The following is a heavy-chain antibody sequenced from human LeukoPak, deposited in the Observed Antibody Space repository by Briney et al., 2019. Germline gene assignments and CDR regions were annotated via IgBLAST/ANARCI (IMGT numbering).Heavy chain of an antibody. V-gene: IGHV1-18*01. D-gene: IGHD3-10*01. J-gene: IGHJ3*02. CDR3: ARDPLWFGEWNDAFDI. CDR1: GHTFTSYG. CDR2: ISAYNGNT. Sequence: EASVKVSCKASGHTFTSYGISWVRQAPGQGLEWTGWISAYNGNTNYAQKLQGRVTMTTDTSTSTAYMELRSLRSDDTAVYYCARDPLWFGEWNDAFDIWGQGTMVTVSS.